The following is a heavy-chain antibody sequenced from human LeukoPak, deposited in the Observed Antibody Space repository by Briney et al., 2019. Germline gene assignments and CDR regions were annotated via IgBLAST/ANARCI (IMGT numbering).Heavy chain of an antibody. CDR3: ARSTSGTVPFDY. J-gene: IGHJ4*02. Sequence: ASVKVSCEASGYTFTSYAMHWVRQAPGQRLEWMGWINAGNGNTKYSQKFQGRVTITRDTSASTAYMELSSLRSEDTAVYYCARSTSGTVPFDYWGQGTLVTVSS. V-gene: IGHV1-3*01. CDR2: INAGNGNT. CDR1: GYTFTSYA. D-gene: IGHD5-12*01.